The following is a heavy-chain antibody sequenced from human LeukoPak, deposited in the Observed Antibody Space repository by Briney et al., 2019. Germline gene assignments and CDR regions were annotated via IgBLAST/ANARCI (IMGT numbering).Heavy chain of an antibody. V-gene: IGHV3-33*01. D-gene: IGHD1-26*01. CDR1: GFTFSSYG. CDR2: IWYGGSNK. CDR3: AREYIVGALDY. Sequence: PGGSLRLSCAASGFTFSSYGMHWVRQAPGKGLEWVAVIWYGGSNKYYADAVKGRFTISRDNSKNTLYLQMNSLRAEDTAVYYCAREYIVGALDYWGQGTLVTVSS. J-gene: IGHJ4*02.